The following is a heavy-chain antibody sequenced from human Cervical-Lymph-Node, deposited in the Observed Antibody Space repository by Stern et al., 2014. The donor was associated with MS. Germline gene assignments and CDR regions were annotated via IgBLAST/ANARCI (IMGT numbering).Heavy chain of an antibody. Sequence: QVTLRESGPALVKPTQTLTLTCSFSGFSLTTAGMCVSWIRQSPGKALEWLAIIDWDDEKYYSTLLETRLTISKDTSKNQVVLTMTNMDPADTATYYCARIHREIFDDDETHEAFDFWGQGTMVTVSS. D-gene: IGHD2-15*01. CDR2: IDWDDEK. CDR3: ARIHREIFDDDETHEAFDF. V-gene: IGHV2-70*13. J-gene: IGHJ3*01. CDR1: GFSLTTAGMC.